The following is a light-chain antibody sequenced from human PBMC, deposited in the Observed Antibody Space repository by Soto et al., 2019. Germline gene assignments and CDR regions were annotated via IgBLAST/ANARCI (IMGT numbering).Light chain of an antibody. CDR2: EGS. Sequence: QSVLTQPASVSGSPGQSITISCTGTSSDVGSYNLVSWYQQHPGKAPKLMIYEGSKRPSGVSNRFSGSKSGNTASLTISGLQAEDEADYYCCSYAGNSLYVFGTGTKVTDL. J-gene: IGLJ1*01. CDR3: CSYAGNSLYV. V-gene: IGLV2-23*01. CDR1: SSDVGSYNL.